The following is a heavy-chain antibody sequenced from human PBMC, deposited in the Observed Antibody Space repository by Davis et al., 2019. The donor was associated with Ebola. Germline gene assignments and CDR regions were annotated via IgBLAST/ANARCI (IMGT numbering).Heavy chain of an antibody. D-gene: IGHD4-17*01. J-gene: IGHJ6*02. V-gene: IGHV1-2*02. Sequence: ASVKVSCKASGYTFTGYYMHWVRQAPGQGLEWMGWINPNSGGTNYAQKFQGRVTITRDTSASTAYMELSSLRSEDTAVYYCARVAVTTDYYGMDVWGQGTTVTVSS. CDR3: ARVAVTTDYYGMDV. CDR1: GYTFTGYY. CDR2: INPNSGGT.